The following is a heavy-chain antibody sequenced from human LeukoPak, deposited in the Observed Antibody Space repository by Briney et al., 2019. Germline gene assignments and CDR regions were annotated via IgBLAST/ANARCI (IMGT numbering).Heavy chain of an antibody. J-gene: IGHJ4*02. CDR1: GGTFSSYA. CDR2: IIPIFDTA. CDR3: ASKSEGYYDSSGYPDY. D-gene: IGHD3-22*01. Sequence: GASVKVSCKASGGTFSSYAISWVRQAPGQGLEWMGRIIPIFDTANYAQKFQGRVTITTDESTSTAYMELSSLRSEDTAVYYCASKSEGYYDSSGYPDYWGQGTLVTVSS. V-gene: IGHV1-69*05.